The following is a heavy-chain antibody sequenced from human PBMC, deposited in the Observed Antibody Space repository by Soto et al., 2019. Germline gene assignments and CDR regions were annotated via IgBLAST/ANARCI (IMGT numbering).Heavy chain of an antibody. Sequence: GASVKVSCKASGYSFATYGFSWVRQAPGQGLECVGWISAHNGDTHYSQEFQGRVTLTTDTSTNTGYMELRSLTSDDTAVYFCATEPIYYNDGSGYYPLGHWGQGTLVTVPQ. V-gene: IGHV1-18*04. CDR3: ATEPIYYNDGSGYYPLGH. D-gene: IGHD3-22*01. CDR1: GYSFATYG. CDR2: ISAHNGDT. J-gene: IGHJ4*02.